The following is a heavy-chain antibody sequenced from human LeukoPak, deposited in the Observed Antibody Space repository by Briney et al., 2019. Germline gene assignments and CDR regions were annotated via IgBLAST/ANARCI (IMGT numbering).Heavy chain of an antibody. D-gene: IGHD3-3*01. V-gene: IGHV3-21*01. J-gene: IGHJ5*02. Sequence: GGSLRLSCAASGFTFSSYSINWVRQAPGKGLEWVSSISSSSSYIYYADSVKGRFTSSRDNAKNSLYLQMNSLRAEDTAVYYCARDLRRRFLEWLYWFDPWGQGTLVTVSS. CDR3: ARDLRRRFLEWLYWFDP. CDR2: ISSSSSYI. CDR1: GFTFSSYS.